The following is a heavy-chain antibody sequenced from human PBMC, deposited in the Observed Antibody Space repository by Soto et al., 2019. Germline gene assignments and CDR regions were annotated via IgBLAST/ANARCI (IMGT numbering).Heavy chain of an antibody. V-gene: IGHV3-30-3*01. J-gene: IGHJ6*02. CDR2: ISYDGNIK. D-gene: IGHD2-15*01. CDR1: AFSFSHYA. Sequence: PGGSLRLSCGASAFSFSHYAMHWVRQAPGKGLECVAVISYDGNIKRYADSVKGRFTISRDNSENTLYLQMNSLSPEDTAVYYCARAGYCSGGRCYYPYYYYSGMDVWGQGNTVTVSS. CDR3: ARAGYCSGGRCYYPYYYYSGMDV.